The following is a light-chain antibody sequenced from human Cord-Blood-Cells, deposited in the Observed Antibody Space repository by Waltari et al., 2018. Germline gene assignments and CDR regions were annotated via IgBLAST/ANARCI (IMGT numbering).Light chain of an antibody. CDR2: GKN. J-gene: IGLJ3*02. CDR3: NSRDSSGNHWV. CDR1: SLRRYY. V-gene: IGLV3-19*01. Sequence: SSELTQDPAVSVALGQTVRITCQGDSLRRYYASWYQQKPGQAPVLVIHGKNNRPSGIPDRFSGSSSGNTASLTITGAQAEDEADYYCNSRDSSGNHWVFGGGTKLTVL.